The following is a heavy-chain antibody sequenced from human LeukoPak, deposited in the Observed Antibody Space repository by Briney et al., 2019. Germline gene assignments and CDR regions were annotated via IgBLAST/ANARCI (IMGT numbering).Heavy chain of an antibody. CDR1: GGSISSYH. J-gene: IGHJ2*01. D-gene: IGHD2-15*01. CDR3: ARVYGGSPNWYFDL. Sequence: ASETLSLTCTVSGGSISSYHWSWIRQPAGKGLEWVGRIYTSGSTNYNPSLKSRVTMSIDTSKKQFSLKLNSVTAADTAVYYCARVYGGSPNWYFDLWGRGTLVTVSS. CDR2: IYTSGST. V-gene: IGHV4-4*07.